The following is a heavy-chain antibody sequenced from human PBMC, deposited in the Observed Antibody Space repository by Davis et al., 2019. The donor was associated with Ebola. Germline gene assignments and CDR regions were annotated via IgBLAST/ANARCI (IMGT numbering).Heavy chain of an antibody. Sequence: SLKISCPASGFTFDDYAMHWVRQVPGKGLEWVSGISWNSGSRDYADSVKGRFTISRDNAKNSLYLQMNSLRAEDTALYYCATELTGDSFDIWGQGTMVTVSS. CDR3: ATELTGDSFDI. CDR1: GFTFDDYA. CDR2: ISWNSGSR. J-gene: IGHJ3*02. V-gene: IGHV3-9*01. D-gene: IGHD3-9*01.